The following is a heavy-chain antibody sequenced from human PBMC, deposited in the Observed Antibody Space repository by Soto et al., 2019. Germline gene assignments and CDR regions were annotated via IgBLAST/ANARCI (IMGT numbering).Heavy chain of an antibody. D-gene: IGHD6-19*01. CDR1: GYSLTELS. CDR2: FDPEDGET. Sequence: ASVKVSFKVSGYSLTELSMHWVRHAPGKGLEWMGGFDPEDGETIYAQKFQGRVTMTEDTSTDTAYMELSSLRSEDTAVYYCATAVIAVAVFDYWGQGTLVTVSS. CDR3: ATAVIAVAVFDY. J-gene: IGHJ4*02. V-gene: IGHV1-24*01.